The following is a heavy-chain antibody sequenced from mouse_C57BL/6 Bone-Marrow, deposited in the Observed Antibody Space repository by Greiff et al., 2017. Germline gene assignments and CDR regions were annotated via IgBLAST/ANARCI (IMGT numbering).Heavy chain of an antibody. D-gene: IGHD2-2*01. CDR2: ISPGNSDT. Sequence: VQLKQSGTVLARPGASVKMSCKTSGYTFTSYWRHWVKQRPGQCLEWIGAISPGNSDTSYNQKFKGKAKLTAVTSASTAYMELRSLTNADSAVYYWTRDGYDGYWFAYWGQGTLVTVSA. CDR3: TRDGYDGYWFAY. CDR1: GYTFTSYW. J-gene: IGHJ3*01. V-gene: IGHV1-5*01.